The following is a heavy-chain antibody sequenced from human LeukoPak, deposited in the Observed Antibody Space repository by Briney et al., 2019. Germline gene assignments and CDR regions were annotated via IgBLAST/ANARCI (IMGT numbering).Heavy chain of an antibody. Sequence: ASVKVSCKASGGTFSSYAINWVRQATGQGLEWMGWMNPNSGNTGYAQKFQGRVTMTRNTSISTAYMELSSLRSEDTAVYYCARARRFGRSGSYYTHWGQGTLVTVSS. CDR1: GGTFSSYA. D-gene: IGHD3-10*01. J-gene: IGHJ4*02. V-gene: IGHV1-8*02. CDR2: MNPNSGNT. CDR3: ARARRFGRSGSYYTH.